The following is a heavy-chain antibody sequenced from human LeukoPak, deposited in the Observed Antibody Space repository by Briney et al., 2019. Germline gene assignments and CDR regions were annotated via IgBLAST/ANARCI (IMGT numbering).Heavy chain of an antibody. CDR3: AREYCSGGSCYSDAFDF. V-gene: IGHV3-21*01. CDR2: ISSSSSYI. CDR1: GFTFSSYS. D-gene: IGHD2-15*01. J-gene: IGHJ3*01. Sequence: SGGSLRLSCAASGFTFSSYSMNWVRQAPGKGLEWVSSISSSSSYIYYADSVKGRFTISRDNAKNSLYLQMNSLRAEDTAVYCCAREYCSGGSCYSDAFDFWGQGTMVTVSS.